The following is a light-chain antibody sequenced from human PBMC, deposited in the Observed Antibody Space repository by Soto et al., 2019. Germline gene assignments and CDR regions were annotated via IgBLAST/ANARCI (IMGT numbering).Light chain of an antibody. J-gene: IGKJ2*01. CDR1: QGVSNW. Sequence: DIQMTQSPSSVSASVGDRVTITCRASQGVSNWLAWYQQKPGKAPKLLIYAASTLRSGVPSRFRGSGSGTDFTFTSSSLQPEDFATYYCQQANSFPYTCVQGSKLEIK. V-gene: IGKV1-12*01. CDR2: AAS. CDR3: QQANSFPYT.